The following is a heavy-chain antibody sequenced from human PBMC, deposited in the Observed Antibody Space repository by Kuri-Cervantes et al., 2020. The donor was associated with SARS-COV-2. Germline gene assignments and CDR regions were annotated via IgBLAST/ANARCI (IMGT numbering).Heavy chain of an antibody. CDR3: ARVGGGGWFDP. D-gene: IGHD3-16*01. V-gene: IGHV4-61*01. CDR2: IYYSGST. Sequence: ESLKISCTVSGGSVSSGSYYWSWIRQPPGKGLEWIGYIYYSGSTNYNPSLKSRVTISVDTSKNQFSLKLSSVTAADTAVYYCARVGGGGWFDPWGQGTLVTVS. J-gene: IGHJ5*02. CDR1: GGSVSSGSYY.